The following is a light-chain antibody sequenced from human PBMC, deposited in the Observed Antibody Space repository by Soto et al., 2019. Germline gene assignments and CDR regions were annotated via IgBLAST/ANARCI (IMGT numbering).Light chain of an antibody. V-gene: IGKV3-20*01. J-gene: IGKJ1*01. CDR3: HQYEIWPRT. CDR1: HSVRSAY. Sequence: ETVLTQSPGTLSVTPGERATLSCRASHSVRSAYLAWYQQKPGQAPRLHIYDASTRATGIPARFTGSGSGTDFTLTISNVEPEDFAVYYCHQYEIWPRTFGQGTKVDIK. CDR2: DAS.